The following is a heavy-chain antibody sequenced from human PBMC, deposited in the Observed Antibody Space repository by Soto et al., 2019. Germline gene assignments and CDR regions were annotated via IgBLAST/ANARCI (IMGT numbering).Heavy chain of an antibody. J-gene: IGHJ6*02. Sequence: ASVKVSCKASGYTFTSYGISWVRQAPRQGLEWMGWISAYNGNTNYAQKLQGRVTMTTDTSTSTAYMELRSLRSDDTAVYYCARVFRDRHYYYYGMDVWGQGTTVTAP. CDR2: ISAYNGNT. CDR3: ARVFRDRHYYYYGMDV. CDR1: GYTFTSYG. V-gene: IGHV1-18*01. D-gene: IGHD2-21*02.